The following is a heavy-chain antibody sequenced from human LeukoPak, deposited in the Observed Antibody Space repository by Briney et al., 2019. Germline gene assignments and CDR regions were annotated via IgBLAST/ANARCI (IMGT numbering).Heavy chain of an antibody. Sequence: SETLSLTCTVSGGSISSSSYYWGWIRQPPGKGLEWIGSIYYSGSTYYNPSLKSRVTISVDKSKNQFSLKLSSVTAADTAVYYCARDLSIAAADWFDPWGQGTLVTVSS. CDR3: ARDLSIAAADWFDP. J-gene: IGHJ5*02. D-gene: IGHD6-13*01. CDR2: IYYSGST. CDR1: GGSISSSSYY. V-gene: IGHV4-39*07.